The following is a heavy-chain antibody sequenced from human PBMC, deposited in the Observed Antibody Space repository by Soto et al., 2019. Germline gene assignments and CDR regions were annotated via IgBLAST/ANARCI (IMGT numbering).Heavy chain of an antibody. CDR2: ISPYKGNT. D-gene: IGHD3-10*01. J-gene: IGHJ4*02. V-gene: IGHV1-18*01. CDR3: ARDLDGSGSCYTNY. CDR1: GYTFSSIG. Sequence: ASVKVSCKTSGYTFSSIGISWVRQAPGQGLEWMGWISPYKGNTYYAQRLQGRVTMTTDTSTSTAYMELRSLRSDDTAVYFCARDLDGSGSCYTNYWGKGTLGTVSS.